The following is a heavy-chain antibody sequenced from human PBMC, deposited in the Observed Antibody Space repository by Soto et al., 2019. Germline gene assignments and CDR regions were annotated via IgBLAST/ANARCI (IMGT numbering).Heavy chain of an antibody. CDR3: ARDLGVDVVVVAAKVVPGWFDP. V-gene: IGHV3-48*01. J-gene: IGHJ5*02. CDR2: ISSSSSTI. Sequence: GGSLRLSCAASGFTFSSYSMNWVRQAPGKGLEWVSYISSSSSTIYYADSVKGRFTISRDNAKNSLYLQMNSLRAEDTAVYYCARDLGVDVVVVAAKVVPGWFDPWGQGTLVTVSS. D-gene: IGHD2-15*01. CDR1: GFTFSSYS.